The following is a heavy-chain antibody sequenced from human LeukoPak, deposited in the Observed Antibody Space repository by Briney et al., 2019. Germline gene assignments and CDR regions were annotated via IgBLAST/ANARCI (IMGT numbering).Heavy chain of an antibody. V-gene: IGHV4-59*01. CDR1: GGSISSYY. CDR2: IYYSGST. D-gene: IGHD3-22*01. Sequence: SETLSLTCTVSGGSISSYYWSWIRQPPGKGLEWIGYIYYSGSTNYNPSLKSRVTISVDTSKNQFSLKPSSVTAADTAVYYCARGVYYYDSSGPEDYWGQGTLVTVSS. J-gene: IGHJ4*02. CDR3: ARGVYYYDSSGPEDY.